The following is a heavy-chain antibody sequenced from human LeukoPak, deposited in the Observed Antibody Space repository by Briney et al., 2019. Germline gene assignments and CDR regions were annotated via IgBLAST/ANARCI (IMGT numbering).Heavy chain of an antibody. J-gene: IGHJ3*02. CDR1: GFTFSSYA. Sequence: GGSLRLSCAASGFTFSSYAMHWVRQAPGKGLEWVAVISYDGSNKYYADSVKGRFTISSDNSKNTLYLQMNSLRAEDTAVYYCAKYRAVADSDAFDIWGQGTMVTVSS. CDR2: ISYDGSNK. V-gene: IGHV3-30*04. CDR3: AKYRAVADSDAFDI. D-gene: IGHD6-19*01.